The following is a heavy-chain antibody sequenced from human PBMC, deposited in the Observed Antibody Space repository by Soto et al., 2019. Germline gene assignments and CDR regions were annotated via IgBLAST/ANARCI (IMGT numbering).Heavy chain of an antibody. Sequence: SPALSLPCALSGDSVSSNTASWNWIRQSPTRGLEWLGRTYFRSKWYNDYAVPVKSRIIINADTSNNQFSLQLNSVTPEDTAVYFCANFFFLVPKPPYSFDFSCQGILLTVS. J-gene: IGHJ4*02. V-gene: IGHV6-1*01. CDR2: TYFRSKWYN. CDR1: GDSVSSNTAS. D-gene: IGHD2-15*01. CDR3: ANFFFLVPKPPYSFDF.